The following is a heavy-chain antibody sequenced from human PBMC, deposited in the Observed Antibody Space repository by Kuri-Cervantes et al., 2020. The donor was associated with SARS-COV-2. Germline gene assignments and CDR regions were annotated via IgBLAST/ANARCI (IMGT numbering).Heavy chain of an antibody. CDR2: IKQDGSEK. CDR3: ARARGYCTNGVCYLWFDP. Sequence: GGSLRLSCAASGFTFSSYWMSWVRQAPGKGLEWVANIKQDGSEKYYVDSVKGRFTISRDNAKNSLYLQMNSLRAEDTAVYYCARARGYCTNGVCYLWFDPWGRGTLVTVSS. J-gene: IGHJ5*02. CDR1: GFTFSSYW. V-gene: IGHV3-7*03. D-gene: IGHD2-8*01.